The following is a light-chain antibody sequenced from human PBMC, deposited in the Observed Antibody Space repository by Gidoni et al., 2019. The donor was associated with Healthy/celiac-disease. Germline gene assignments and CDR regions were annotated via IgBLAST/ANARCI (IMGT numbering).Light chain of an antibody. V-gene: IGKV1-39*01. CDR1: QSISSY. CDR3: QQSYSTLSIT. Sequence: SASVGDRVTITCRASQSISSYLNWYQQKPGKAPKLLIYAASSLQSGVPSRFCGSGSGTDFTLTISSLQPEDFATYYCQQSYSTLSITFGQGTRLEIK. CDR2: AAS. J-gene: IGKJ5*01.